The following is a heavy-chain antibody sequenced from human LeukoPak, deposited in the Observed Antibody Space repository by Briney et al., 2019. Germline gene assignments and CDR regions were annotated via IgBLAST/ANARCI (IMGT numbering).Heavy chain of an antibody. CDR2: INPSGGST. D-gene: IGHD6-13*01. V-gene: IGHV1-46*01. J-gene: IGHJ4*02. CDR3: ASVAAAGPGGGMSDY. Sequence: ASVKVSCKASGYTFTSYYMHWVRQAPGQGLEWMGIINPSGGSTSYAQKFQGRVTMTRDMSTSTAYMELSSLRSEDTAVYYCASVAAAGPGGGMSDYWGQGTLVTVSS. CDR1: GYTFTSYY.